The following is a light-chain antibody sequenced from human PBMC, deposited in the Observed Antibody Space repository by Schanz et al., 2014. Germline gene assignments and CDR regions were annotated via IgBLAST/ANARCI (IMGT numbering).Light chain of an antibody. CDR1: QRVDSSY. V-gene: IGKV3D-20*02. J-gene: IGKJ4*01. CDR2: AAS. Sequence: PGERATLSCRASQRVDSSYLTWYQKKPGQAPRLVISAASRRATGIPDRFSGSGSGTDFTLTISRLEPEDFAVYYCQQRSNWPSLTFGGGTKVDFK. CDR3: QQRSNWPSLT.